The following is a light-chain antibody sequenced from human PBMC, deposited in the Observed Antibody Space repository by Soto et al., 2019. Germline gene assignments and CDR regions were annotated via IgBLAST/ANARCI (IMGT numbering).Light chain of an antibody. V-gene: IGLV1-51*01. CDR1: SSNIGGNS. J-gene: IGLJ1*01. CDR3: GSWDSSRSACV. CDR2: DDD. Sequence: QCVLTQPPSMTQAPGQKLTISCTGSSSNIGGNSVCCYQQRPGDAPILLIYDDDERPSGIPGRFSGSKSGTSATMGIPGFQSGNEADYYGGSWDSSRSACVFGTGSKVP.